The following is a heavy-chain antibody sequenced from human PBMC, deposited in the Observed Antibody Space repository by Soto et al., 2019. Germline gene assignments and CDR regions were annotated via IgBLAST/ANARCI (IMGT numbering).Heavy chain of an antibody. Sequence: PSESLSLGCTVSGGSISSGDYDWIWIRQPPGKGLEWIGYIYYSGSTYYNASLKSRISISVDTSQNQFSLKLSSVTAADTAVYYCAREASPDAFDIWGQGTMVTVSS. V-gene: IGHV4-30-4*01. CDR1: GGSISSGDYD. CDR2: IYYSGST. J-gene: IGHJ3*02. CDR3: AREASPDAFDI.